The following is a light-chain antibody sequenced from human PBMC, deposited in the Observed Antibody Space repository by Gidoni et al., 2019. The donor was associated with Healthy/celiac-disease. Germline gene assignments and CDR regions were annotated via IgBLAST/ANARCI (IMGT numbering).Light chain of an antibody. Sequence: DIQLTQSPSFLSASVGDRVTITCRAIQVISSYLAWYQQKPGKAPKLLIYAASTLQSGVPSRFSGSGSGTEFTLTISSLQPEDFATYYCQQLNSYPLTFGGGTKVEIK. V-gene: IGKV1-9*01. CDR2: AAS. CDR3: QQLNSYPLT. CDR1: QVISSY. J-gene: IGKJ4*01.